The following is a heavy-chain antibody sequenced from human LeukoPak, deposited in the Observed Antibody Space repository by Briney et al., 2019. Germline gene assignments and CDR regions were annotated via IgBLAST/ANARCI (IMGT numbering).Heavy chain of an antibody. CDR1: GYSFTGKW. Sequence: GESLKISCKCSGYSFTGKWIAWVRQMPGKGLEWMGIIYPGDSDTKYSPSFQGKITISADTSINTAYLQWGSLKDSDTAIYYCARRRGWDFDSSGYDFDYWGQGALVTVSS. CDR3: ARRRGWDFDSSGYDFDY. D-gene: IGHD3-22*01. J-gene: IGHJ4*02. V-gene: IGHV5-51*01. CDR2: IYPGDSDT.